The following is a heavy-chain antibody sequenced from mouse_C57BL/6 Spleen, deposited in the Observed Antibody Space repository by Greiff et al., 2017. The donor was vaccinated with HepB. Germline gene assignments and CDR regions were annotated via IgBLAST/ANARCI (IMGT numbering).Heavy chain of an antibody. CDR3: AREAYGSKAGY. Sequence: VQLQQSGAELVRPGTSVKVSCKASGYAFTNYLIEWVKQRPGQGLEWIGVINPGSGGTNYNEKFKGKATLTADKSSSTAYMQLSSLTSEDSAVYVCAREAYGSKAGYWGQGTSVTVSS. CDR1: GYAFTNYL. V-gene: IGHV1-54*01. D-gene: IGHD1-1*01. J-gene: IGHJ4*01. CDR2: INPGSGGT.